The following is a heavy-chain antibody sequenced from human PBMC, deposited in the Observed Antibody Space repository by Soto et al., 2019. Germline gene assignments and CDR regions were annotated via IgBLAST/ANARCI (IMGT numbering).Heavy chain of an antibody. Sequence: EVQLTESGGGSVQPGGSLRLSCADSGFTFRSYWLHWVRQAPGKGLEWISRVHNDGISAAYADSVKGRFTVSRDTGKNALYLQMNSLGAEDTAVYYCALGRYCSGGTCSFDHWGQGTLVTVSS. V-gene: IGHV3-74*01. CDR2: VHNDGISA. CDR1: GFTFRSYW. J-gene: IGHJ4*02. D-gene: IGHD2-15*01. CDR3: ALGRYCSGGTCSFDH.